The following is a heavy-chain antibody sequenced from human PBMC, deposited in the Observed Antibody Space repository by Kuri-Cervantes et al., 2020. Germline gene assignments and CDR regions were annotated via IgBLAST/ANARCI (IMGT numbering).Heavy chain of an antibody. Sequence: SETLSLTCTVSGGSISSSSYYWGWIRQPPGKGLEWIGSIYYSGSTNYNPSLKSRVTISVDTSKNQFSLKLSSVTAADTAVYYCARGGRDYSGSGSYLLPQYYYYYMDVWGRGTTVTVSS. V-gene: IGHV4-39*07. J-gene: IGHJ6*03. CDR1: GGSISSSSYY. CDR3: ARGGRDYSGSGSYLLPQYYYYYMDV. D-gene: IGHD3-10*01. CDR2: IYYSGST.